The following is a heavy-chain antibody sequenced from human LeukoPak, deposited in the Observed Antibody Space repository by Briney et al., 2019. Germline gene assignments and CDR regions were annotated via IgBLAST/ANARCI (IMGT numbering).Heavy chain of an antibody. J-gene: IGHJ6*02. CDR3: AKDIESFGVNYGMDV. Sequence: GRSLRLSCAASGFTFSSYAMHWVRQAPGKGLEWVAFIRYDGSNKNYADSVKGRFTISRDNAKNSLYLQMNSLRAEDTALYYCAKDIESFGVNYGMDVWGQGTTVTVSS. D-gene: IGHD3-10*01. CDR2: IRYDGSNK. CDR1: GFTFSSYA. V-gene: IGHV3-30*02.